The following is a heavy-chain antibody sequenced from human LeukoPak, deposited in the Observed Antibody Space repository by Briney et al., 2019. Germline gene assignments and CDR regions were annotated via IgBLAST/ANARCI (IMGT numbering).Heavy chain of an antibody. CDR2: IYTSGST. CDR3: AREGPGELRGNFDY. J-gene: IGHJ4*02. CDR1: GGSISSGSYY. D-gene: IGHD3-16*01. V-gene: IGHV4-61*02. Sequence: SETLSLTFTVSGGSISSGSYYWSWIRQPAGKGLEWIGRIYTSGSTNYNPSLKSRVTISVDTSKNQFSLKLSSVTAADTAVYYCAREGPGELRGNFDYWGQGTLVTVSS.